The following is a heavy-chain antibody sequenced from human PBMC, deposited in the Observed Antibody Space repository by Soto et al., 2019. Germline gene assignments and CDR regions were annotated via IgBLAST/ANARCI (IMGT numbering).Heavy chain of an antibody. V-gene: IGHV4-4*02. CDR1: GGSISSSNW. J-gene: IGHJ4*02. D-gene: IGHD2-8*02. CDR3: ARDKITGLFDY. CDR2: IYHSGST. Sequence: PSETLSLTCAVSGGSISSSNWWSWVRQPPGKGLEWIGEIYHSGSTYYNPSLKSRVTISVDTSKNQFSLKLTSVTAADTAVYYCARDKITGLFDYWGQGTLVTVSS.